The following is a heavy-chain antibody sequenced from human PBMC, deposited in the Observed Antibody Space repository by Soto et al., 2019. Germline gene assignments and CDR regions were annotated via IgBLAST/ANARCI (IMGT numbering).Heavy chain of an antibody. V-gene: IGHV3-23*01. Sequence: GGSLRLSCAASGFTFSSYAMSWVRQAPGKGLEWVSAISGSGGSTYYADSVKGRFTISRDNSKNTLYLQMNSLRAEDTAVYYCAKDGHYYGSGSYLDWGQGALVTVAS. J-gene: IGHJ4*02. D-gene: IGHD3-10*01. CDR1: GFTFSSYA. CDR2: ISGSGGST. CDR3: AKDGHYYGSGSYLD.